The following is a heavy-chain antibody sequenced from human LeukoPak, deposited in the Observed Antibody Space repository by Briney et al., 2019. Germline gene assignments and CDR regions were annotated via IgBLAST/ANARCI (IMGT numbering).Heavy chain of an antibody. CDR2: IYHSGGT. J-gene: IGHJ4*02. D-gene: IGHD4-11*01. Sequence: SETLSLTCAVSGGPINSSGYSWSWIRQPPGKGLEWIGYIYHSGGTYYNPSLKSRVTISVDRSSNQFSLKLTSVTAADTAVYYCARTVTTTHFDYWGQGTLVTVSS. V-gene: IGHV4-30-2*01. CDR3: ARTVTTTHFDY. CDR1: GGPINSSGYS.